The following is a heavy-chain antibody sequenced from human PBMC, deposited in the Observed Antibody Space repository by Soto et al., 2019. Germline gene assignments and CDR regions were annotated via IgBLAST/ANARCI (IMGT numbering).Heavy chain of an antibody. V-gene: IGHV4-34*01. CDR2: INHSGST. D-gene: IGHD6-19*01. CDR3: ARGRAIAVAGKRFDY. Sequence: PSETLSLTCAVYGGSFSGYYWSWIRQPPGKGLEWIGEINHSGSTNYNPSLKSRVTISVDTSKNQFSLKLSSVTAADTAVYYCARGRAIAVAGKRFDYWGQGTLVTVSS. J-gene: IGHJ4*02. CDR1: GGSFSGYY.